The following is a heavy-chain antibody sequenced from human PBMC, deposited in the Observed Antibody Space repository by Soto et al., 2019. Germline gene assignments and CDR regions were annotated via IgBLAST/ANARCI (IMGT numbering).Heavy chain of an antibody. CDR3: ARGSYGDY. CDR2: ISAHNGNT. CDR1: GYDFTTYG. J-gene: IGHJ4*02. D-gene: IGHD3-10*01. V-gene: IGHV1-18*01. Sequence: QVHLVQSGAEVKKPGASVKVSCKGSGYDFTTYGITWVRQAPGQGLEWMAWISAHNGNTDYAQKLQGRGTVTRDTSTSTEYMELRSIRSDDTAVYYCARGSYGDYWGQGALVTVSS.